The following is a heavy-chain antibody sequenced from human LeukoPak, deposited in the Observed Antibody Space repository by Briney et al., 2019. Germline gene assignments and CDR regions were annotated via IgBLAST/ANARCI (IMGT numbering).Heavy chain of an antibody. CDR3: ARRLLENKGQFDY. V-gene: IGHV4-61*02. Sequence: SETLSLTCTVSGGSISSGSYYWSWIRQPAGKGLEWIGRIYTSGGTNYSPSLKSRVTISVDTSKNQFSLKLSSVTAADTAVYYCARRLLENKGQFDYWGQGTLVTVSS. J-gene: IGHJ4*02. CDR2: IYTSGGT. D-gene: IGHD1-1*01. CDR1: GGSISSGSYY.